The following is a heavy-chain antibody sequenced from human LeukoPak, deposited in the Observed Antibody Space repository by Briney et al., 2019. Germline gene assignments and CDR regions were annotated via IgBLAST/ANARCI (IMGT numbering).Heavy chain of an antibody. CDR1: GFTFSSYW. Sequence: PGGSLRLSCAASGFTFSSYWMHWVRQAPGKGLVWVSRINSDGSSTSYADSVKGRFTISRDNAKNTLYLQMNSLRAEDTAVYYCARDTETDYGDYGLSYYYYGMDVWGQGTTVTVSS. CDR2: INSDGSST. CDR3: ARDTETDYGDYGLSYYYYGMDV. D-gene: IGHD4-17*01. J-gene: IGHJ6*02. V-gene: IGHV3-74*01.